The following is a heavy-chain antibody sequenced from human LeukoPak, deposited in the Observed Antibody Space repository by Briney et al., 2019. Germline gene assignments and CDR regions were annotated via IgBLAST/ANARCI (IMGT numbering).Heavy chain of an antibody. CDR1: GGSISSYY. D-gene: IGHD3-22*01. V-gene: IGHV4-59*01. Sequence: SETLSLTCIVIGGSISSYYWSWIRQPPGKGLEWIGYIYYSGSTNYNPSLKSRVTISVDTSKNQFSLKLSSVTAADTAVYYCASQYYYDSSGQYSSVDYWGQGTLVTVSS. J-gene: IGHJ4*02. CDR3: ASQYYYDSSGQYSSVDY. CDR2: IYYSGST.